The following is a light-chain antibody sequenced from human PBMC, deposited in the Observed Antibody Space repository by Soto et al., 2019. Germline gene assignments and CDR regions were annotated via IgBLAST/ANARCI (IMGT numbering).Light chain of an antibody. CDR3: STWDDTLQGPV. V-gene: IGLV1-44*01. CDR2: SNI. CDR1: SSSIGNNR. Sequence: QSALTQPPSASGTPGQRVTISCSGTSSSIGNNRVNWYQQIPGTAPKLLIYSNIQRPSGVPDRFSGSKSGTSASLAITGLQSEDEADYYCSTWDDTLQGPVFGRGNKLPVL. J-gene: IGLJ3*02.